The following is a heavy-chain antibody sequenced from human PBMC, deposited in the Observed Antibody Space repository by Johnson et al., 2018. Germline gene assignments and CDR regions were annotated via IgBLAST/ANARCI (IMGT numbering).Heavy chain of an antibody. Sequence: QVQLVESGAEVKKPGSSVKVSCKASGGTFSSYTISWVRQAPGQGLEWMGRIIPILGIANYAQKFQGRVTITADESTSTAYMELSSLRSEDTAVYYCASLPQGVGMDGWGQGTTVTVSS. CDR2: IIPILGIA. V-gene: IGHV1-69*09. J-gene: IGHJ6*02. CDR3: ASLPQGVGMDG. CDR1: GGTFSSYT.